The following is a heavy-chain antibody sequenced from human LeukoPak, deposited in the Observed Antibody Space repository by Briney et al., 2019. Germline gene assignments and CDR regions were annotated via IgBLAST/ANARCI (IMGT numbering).Heavy chain of an antibody. CDR1: GFTFSSYA. Sequence: PGGSLRLSCAASGFTFSSYAMSWVRQAPGKGLGWVSAISGSGGSTYYADSVKGRFTISRDNSKNTLYLQMNSLRAEDTAVYYCVGVGSGPVYYYYYYGMDVWGQGTTVTVSS. D-gene: IGHD1-26*01. CDR3: VGVGSGPVYYYYYYGMDV. J-gene: IGHJ6*02. V-gene: IGHV3-23*01. CDR2: ISGSGGST.